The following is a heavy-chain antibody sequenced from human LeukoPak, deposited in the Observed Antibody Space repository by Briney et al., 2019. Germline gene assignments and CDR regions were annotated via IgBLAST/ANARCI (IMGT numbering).Heavy chain of an antibody. CDR3: ARDGGGAYGDYVPFDY. D-gene: IGHD4-17*01. J-gene: IGHJ4*02. V-gene: IGHV1-18*01. CDR1: GYTFTSYG. CDR2: ISAYNGNT. Sequence: ASVKVSCKASGYTFTSYGISWVRQAPGQGLEWMGWISAYNGNTNYAQKLQGRVTTTTDTSTSTAYMELRSLRSDDTAVYYCARDGGGAYGDYVPFDYWGQGTLVTVSS.